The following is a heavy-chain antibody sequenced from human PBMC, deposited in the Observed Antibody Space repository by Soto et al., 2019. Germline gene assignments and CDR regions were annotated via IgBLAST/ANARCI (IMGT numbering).Heavy chain of an antibody. V-gene: IGHV3-30-3*01. CDR1: GFTFSSYA. CDR3: ARDRTGTSAGGMDV. Sequence: PVGSLRLSCAASGFTFSSYAMHWVRQAPGKGLEWVAVISYDGSNKYYADSVKGRFTISRDNSKNTLYLQMNSLRAEDTAVYYCARDRTGTSAGGMDVWGQGTTVTVSS. J-gene: IGHJ6*02. CDR2: ISYDGSNK. D-gene: IGHD1-7*01.